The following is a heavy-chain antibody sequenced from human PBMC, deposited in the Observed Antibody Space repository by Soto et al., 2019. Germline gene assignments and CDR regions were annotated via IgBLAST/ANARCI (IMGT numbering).Heavy chain of an antibody. D-gene: IGHD2-2*02. J-gene: IGHJ6*02. Sequence: GGSLRLSCAASGFPFSSYAMTWVRQAPGMGLEWVSAINGGGGTTYNADSVKGRFTISRANSKNTLYLQMNSLRAEDTAVYYCAKGTRSCSTTSCYTVYYGMDVWGQGTTVTVSS. CDR1: GFPFSSYA. V-gene: IGHV3-23*01. CDR2: INGGGGTT. CDR3: AKGTRSCSTTSCYTVYYGMDV.